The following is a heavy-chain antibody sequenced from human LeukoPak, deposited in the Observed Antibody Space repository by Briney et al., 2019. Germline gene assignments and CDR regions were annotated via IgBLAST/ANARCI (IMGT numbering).Heavy chain of an antibody. D-gene: IGHD2/OR15-2a*01. CDR1: GFTIGPYA. CDR3: ATWAFYHNLDV. CDR2: IKADGSGT. Sequence: PGGALRLSCAASGFTIGPYAMYWVRHGPGRGVEWVSVIKADGSGTFYADSVRGRFTTSRDNSKNSLYLQMNSLTSEDTALYYCATWAFYHNLDVWGQGTTVIVSS. V-gene: IGHV3-43*02. J-gene: IGHJ6*02.